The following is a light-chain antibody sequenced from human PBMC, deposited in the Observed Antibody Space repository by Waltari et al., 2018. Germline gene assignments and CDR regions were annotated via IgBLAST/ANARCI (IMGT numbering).Light chain of an antibody. Sequence: EIVLTQSPGALSLSPGERATLSCRASQSVRNTYLAWYQQKPGQAPRLLIYGASSRATGIADRFSGSRSGTDFTLTISRLEPEDFAVYYCQQYGSAPTTFGQGTKVEVK. J-gene: IGKJ1*01. V-gene: IGKV3-20*01. CDR3: QQYGSAPTT. CDR2: GAS. CDR1: QSVRNTY.